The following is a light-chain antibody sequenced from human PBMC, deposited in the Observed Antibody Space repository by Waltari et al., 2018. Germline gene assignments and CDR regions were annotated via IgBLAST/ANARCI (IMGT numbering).Light chain of an antibody. Sequence: DIQMTQSPSTLSASVGDRVTITCRASQSIINWLAWYQQKPGKAPKLLIYKASNLESGVPSRFSGSGSGTEFTLTISSLQPDDFATYYCQQYDNYWTFGQGTKVEIK. CDR1: QSIINW. CDR3: QQYDNYWT. V-gene: IGKV1-5*03. CDR2: KAS. J-gene: IGKJ1*01.